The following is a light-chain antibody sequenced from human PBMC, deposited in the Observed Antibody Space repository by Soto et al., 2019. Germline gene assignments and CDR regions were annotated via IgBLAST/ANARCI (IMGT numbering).Light chain of an antibody. Sequence: DLQMTESPSSLXXSVRXRVAITCQASQNIHNDLNGYQQKPGRAPXXRIYDASNLEAGVPSRFRGSGSGTDLTFTISRLQPEDIATYYCQQSENLPTFGPGTRLETK. CDR1: QNIHND. CDR2: DAS. V-gene: IGKV1-33*01. J-gene: IGKJ5*01. CDR3: QQSENLPT.